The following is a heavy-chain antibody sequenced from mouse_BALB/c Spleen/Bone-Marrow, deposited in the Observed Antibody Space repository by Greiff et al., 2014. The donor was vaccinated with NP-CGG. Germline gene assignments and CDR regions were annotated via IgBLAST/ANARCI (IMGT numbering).Heavy chain of an antibody. Sequence: VQLQESGTELVMPGASVKMSCKASGYAFTDRWIHWVKQRPGQGLEWIGAIDTSDSYTNYNQKFKGKATLTVDESSSTAYIHLSSLTSEDSAVHYCARGGDDFSLDYWGQRTSVTVSS. J-gene: IGHJ4*01. D-gene: IGHD2-4*01. CDR3: ARGGDDFSLDY. V-gene: IGHV1-69*01. CDR2: IDTSDSYT. CDR1: GYAFTDRW.